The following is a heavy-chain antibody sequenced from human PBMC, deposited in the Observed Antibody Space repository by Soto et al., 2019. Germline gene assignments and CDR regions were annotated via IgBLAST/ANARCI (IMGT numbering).Heavy chain of an antibody. CDR3: ARDLVPAAEVGMDV. Sequence: TLSLTCTVSGGSISSGGYYWSWIRQHPGKGLEWIGYIYYSGSTYYNPSLKSRVTISVDTSKNQFSLKLSSVTAADTAVYYCARDLVPAAEVGMDVWGQGTTVTVSS. CDR2: IYYSGST. J-gene: IGHJ6*02. V-gene: IGHV4-31*03. CDR1: GGSISSGGYY. D-gene: IGHD2-2*01.